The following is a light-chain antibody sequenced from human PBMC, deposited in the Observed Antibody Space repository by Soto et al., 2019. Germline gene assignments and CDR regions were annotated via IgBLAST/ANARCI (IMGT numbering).Light chain of an antibody. Sequence: QSVLTQPASVSGSPGQSITISCTGTSSDVGSYNLVSWYQQHPGKAPKLMIYEVSKRPSGVSNRFSGSKSGNTASLTISGRQADDEEDYYCCSYAGSSTLGVFGGGTKLTVL. V-gene: IGLV2-23*02. CDR1: SSDVGSYNL. CDR2: EVS. CDR3: CSYAGSSTLGV. J-gene: IGLJ2*01.